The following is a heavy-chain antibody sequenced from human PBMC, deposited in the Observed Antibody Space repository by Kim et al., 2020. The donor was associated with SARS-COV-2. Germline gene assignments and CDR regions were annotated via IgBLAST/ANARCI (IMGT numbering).Heavy chain of an antibody. Sequence: ASVKVSCKASGYSFSNYGISWVRQAPGQGLEWMGWISAYNGDTNYAQNLQGRVTMTTDTSTNTAYMELRRLKSDDTAVYYCARDPTSYDFLAGLLRGPNWFDPWGQEALVTVSS. D-gene: IGHD3-9*01. J-gene: IGHJ5*02. CDR3: ARDPTSYDFLAGLLRGPNWFDP. CDR2: ISAYNGDT. V-gene: IGHV1-18*01. CDR1: GYSFSNYG.